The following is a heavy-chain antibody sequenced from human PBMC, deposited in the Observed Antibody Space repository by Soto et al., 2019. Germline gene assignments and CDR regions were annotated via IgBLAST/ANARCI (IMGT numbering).Heavy chain of an antibody. CDR2: INHSGGT. V-gene: IGHV4-34*01. Sequence: XETLSLTCAVYGVSFSAYYWSWIRQPPGKGLEWIGEINHSGGTSYNPSLKSRVTISVDTSKSQFSLKLTSVTAADRAVYYCARGSVDTVDSSGFYHYWGQGTPVTVSS. D-gene: IGHD3-22*01. CDR3: ARGSVDTVDSSGFYHY. J-gene: IGHJ4*02. CDR1: GVSFSAYY.